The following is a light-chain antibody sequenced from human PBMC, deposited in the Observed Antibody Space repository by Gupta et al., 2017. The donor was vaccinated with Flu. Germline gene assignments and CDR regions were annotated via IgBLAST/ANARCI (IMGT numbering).Light chain of an antibody. J-gene: IGKJ1*01. CDR1: QSISSW. CDR2: KAS. CDR3: QQYNSYPGT. Sequence: DLQMTQSSSTLSASVGDRVTITCRASQSISSWLAWYQQKPGKAPKLLIYKASSLESGVPSRFSGSGSGTEFTLTISSLQPDDFATYYCQQYNSYPGTFGQGTKVEIK. V-gene: IGKV1-5*03.